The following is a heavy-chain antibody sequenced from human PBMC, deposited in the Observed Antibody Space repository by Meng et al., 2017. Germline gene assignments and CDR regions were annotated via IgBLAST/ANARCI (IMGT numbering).Heavy chain of an antibody. D-gene: IGHD3-10*01. V-gene: IGHV1-2*06. Sequence: QVQLVQSGAEVEKPGASVTFSCKASGDTFTGYYRHWVRQAPGQGLEWMGRINPNSGGTNYAQKLQGRVTRTRDTSISTAYMELSRLRSDDTAVYYCASELNTYGSGSYAYWGQGTLVTVSS. J-gene: IGHJ4*02. CDR1: GDTFTGYY. CDR3: ASELNTYGSGSYAY. CDR2: INPNSGGT.